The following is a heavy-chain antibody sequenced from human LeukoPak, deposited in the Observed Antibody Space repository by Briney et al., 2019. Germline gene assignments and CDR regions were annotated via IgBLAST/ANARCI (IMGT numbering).Heavy chain of an antibody. CDR3: ARDLACSGATCSEYFQY. CDR1: GASISSHNW. V-gene: IGHV4-4*02. D-gene: IGHD2-15*01. CDR2: IFHSGST. Sequence: SGTLSLTCAVSGASISSHNWWSWVRQPPGKGLEWIGEIFHSGSTNYNPSLKSRVTMSLDKAKNQFSLNLTSVTAADTAVYYCARDLACSGATCSEYFQYWGQGTLVIVSS. J-gene: IGHJ1*01.